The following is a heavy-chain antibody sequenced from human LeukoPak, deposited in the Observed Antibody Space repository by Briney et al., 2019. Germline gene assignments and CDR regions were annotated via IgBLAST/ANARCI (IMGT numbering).Heavy chain of an antibody. D-gene: IGHD6-19*01. J-gene: IGHJ5*02. CDR2: IYYSGST. Sequence: SETLSLTCTVSGGSISSSSYYWGWIRQPPGKGLEWIGSIYYSGSTYYNPSLKSRVTISVDTSKNQFSLKLSSVTAADTAVYYCAREAVAGTSQVDPWGQGTLVTVSS. CDR3: AREAVAGTSQVDP. CDR1: GGSISSSSYY. V-gene: IGHV4-39*01.